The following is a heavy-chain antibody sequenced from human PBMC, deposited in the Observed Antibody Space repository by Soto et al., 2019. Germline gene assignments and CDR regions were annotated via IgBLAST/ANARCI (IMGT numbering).Heavy chain of an antibody. D-gene: IGHD3-3*01. CDR3: ARSVPGTYYDFWSGPYYYYYGMDV. CDR1: GFTFSSYA. V-gene: IGHV3-23*01. J-gene: IGHJ6*02. Sequence: PGGSQRLSYAASGFTFSSYAMSWVRQAPGKGLEWVSAISGSGGSTYYADSVKGRFTISRDNAKNSLYLQMNSLRAEDTAVYYCARSVPGTYYDFWSGPYYYYYGMDVWGQGTTVTVSS. CDR2: ISGSGGST.